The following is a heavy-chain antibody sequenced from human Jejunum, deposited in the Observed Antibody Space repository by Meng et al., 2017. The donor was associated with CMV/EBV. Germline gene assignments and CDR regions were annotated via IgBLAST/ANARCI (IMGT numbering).Heavy chain of an antibody. D-gene: IGHD5-18*01. CDR2: ISSSGSTI. J-gene: IGHJ4*02. V-gene: IGHV3-11*04. Sequence: YGFTLSDYYMSWIRQAPGKGLEWVSYISSSGSTISYPDSIKGRFTISRDNAKNSLYLQMNSLRAEDTAVYYCARYLVDTAMVDYWGQGTRVTVSS. CDR3: ARYLVDTAMVDY. CDR1: GFTLSDYY.